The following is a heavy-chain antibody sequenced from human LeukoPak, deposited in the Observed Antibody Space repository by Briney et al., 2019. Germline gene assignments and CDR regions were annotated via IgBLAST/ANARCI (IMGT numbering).Heavy chain of an antibody. CDR2: ISYDGSNK. J-gene: IGHJ6*04. CDR1: GFTVSSNY. V-gene: IGHV3-30*03. CDR3: ARVESV. Sequence: GGSLRLSCAASGFTVSSNYMSWVRQAPGKGLEWVAVISYDGSNKYYADSVKGRFTISRDNSKNTLYLQMNSLRAEDTAVYYCARVESVWGKGTTVTVSS.